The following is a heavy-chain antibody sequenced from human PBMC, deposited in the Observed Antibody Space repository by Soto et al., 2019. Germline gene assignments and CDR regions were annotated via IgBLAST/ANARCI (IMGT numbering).Heavy chain of an antibody. Sequence: ASVKVSCKASGGTFSSYAISWVRQAPGQGLEWMGGIIPIFGTANYAQKFQGRVTITADESTSTAYMELSSLRSEDTAVYYCARVSDGGKRDHDAFDIWGQETMVNVS. D-gene: IGHD2-15*01. CDR3: ARVSDGGKRDHDAFDI. CDR1: GGTFSSYA. V-gene: IGHV1-69*13. J-gene: IGHJ3*02. CDR2: IIPIFGTA.